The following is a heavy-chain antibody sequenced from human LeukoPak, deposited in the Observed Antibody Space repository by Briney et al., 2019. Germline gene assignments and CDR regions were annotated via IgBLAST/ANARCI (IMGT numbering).Heavy chain of an antibody. CDR2: TYYRSKLYN. CDR1: GDIFSSNSAA. V-gene: IGHV6-1*01. J-gene: IGHJ3*02. Sequence: PSQTLSLTCALSGDIFSSNSAAWNWIRQSPSRGLEWLVRTYYRSKLYNDYAVSVKSRITINPDTSKNQFSLQLNSVTPEDTAVYYCARGDLSHPYCSSTSCRMLFDIWGQGTMVTVSS. D-gene: IGHD2-2*01. CDR3: ARGDLSHPYCSSTSCRMLFDI.